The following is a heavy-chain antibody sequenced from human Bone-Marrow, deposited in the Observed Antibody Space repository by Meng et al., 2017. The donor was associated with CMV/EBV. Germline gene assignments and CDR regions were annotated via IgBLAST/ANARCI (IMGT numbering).Heavy chain of an antibody. V-gene: IGHV1-18*01. CDR2: ISAYNGNT. Sequence: ASVKVSCKASGYTFTSYGISWVRQAPGQGLEWMGWISAYNGNTNYAQKLQGRVTMTTDTSTSTAYMELRSLRSDDTAVYYCARDQSLRYFDWLPGAPFELWGLGPLVTVSS. CDR1: GYTFTSYG. CDR3: ARDQSLRYFDWLPGAPFEL. J-gene: IGHJ2*01. D-gene: IGHD3-9*01.